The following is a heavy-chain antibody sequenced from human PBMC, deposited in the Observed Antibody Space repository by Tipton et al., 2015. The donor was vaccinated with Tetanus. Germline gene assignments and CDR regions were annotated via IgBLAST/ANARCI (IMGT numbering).Heavy chain of an antibody. Sequence: LRLSCAVYGGSFSGYYWSWIRQPPGEGLEWIGEINHSGSTNYNPSLKSRVTISVDTSKNQFSLKLSSVTAADTAVYYCARGRGRGDFWSGPIYYYGMDVWGQGTTVTVSS. CDR3: ARGRGRGDFWSGPIYYYGMDV. CDR2: INHSGST. D-gene: IGHD3-3*01. J-gene: IGHJ6*02. CDR1: GGSFSGYY. V-gene: IGHV4-34*01.